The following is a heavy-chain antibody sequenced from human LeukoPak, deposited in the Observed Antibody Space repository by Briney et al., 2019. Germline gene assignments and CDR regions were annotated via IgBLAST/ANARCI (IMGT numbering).Heavy chain of an antibody. J-gene: IGHJ3*02. Sequence: GASVKVSCKASGYTFTSYDINWVRQATGQGLEWMGWMNPNSGNTGYAQKLQGRVTMTTDTSTSTAYMELRSLRSDDTAVYYCARDLLGTAAAVEGVAFDIWGQGTMVTVSS. D-gene: IGHD6-13*01. CDR2: MNPNSGNT. CDR3: ARDLLGTAAAVEGVAFDI. CDR1: GYTFTSYD. V-gene: IGHV1-8*02.